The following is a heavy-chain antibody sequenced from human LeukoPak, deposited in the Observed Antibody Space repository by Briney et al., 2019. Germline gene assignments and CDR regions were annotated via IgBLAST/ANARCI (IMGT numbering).Heavy chain of an antibody. D-gene: IGHD3-10*01. Sequence: GGSLRLSCAASGFTFSSYAMSWVRQAPGKGLEWVSAISGSGGSTYCADSVKGRFTISRDNSKNTLNLQMNSLRAEDTAVYYCAKAEGGVRGAYGYWGQGILVTVSS. CDR1: GFTFSSYA. J-gene: IGHJ4*02. CDR2: ISGSGGST. CDR3: AKAEGGVRGAYGY. V-gene: IGHV3-23*01.